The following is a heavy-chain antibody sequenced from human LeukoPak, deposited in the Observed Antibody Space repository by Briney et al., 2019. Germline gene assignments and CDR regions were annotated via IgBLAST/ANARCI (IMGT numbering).Heavy chain of an antibody. CDR2: IYYSGST. J-gene: IGHJ4*02. V-gene: IGHV4-31*03. CDR3: ARRIAAAGTFDY. D-gene: IGHD6-13*01. CDR1: GGSISSGGYY. Sequence: PSQTLSLTCTVSGGSISSGGYYWSWIRQHPGKGLEWIGYIYYSGSTYYNPSLKSRVTISVDTSKNQFSLKPSSVTAADTAVYYCARRIAAAGTFDYWGQGTLVTVSS.